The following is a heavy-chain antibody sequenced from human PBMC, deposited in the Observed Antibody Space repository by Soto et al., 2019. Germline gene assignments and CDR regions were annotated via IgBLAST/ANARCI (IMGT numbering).Heavy chain of an antibody. V-gene: IGHV4-39*01. CDR2: IYYSGST. CDR1: GGSISSSSYY. CDR3: ARLLVLTGWYFDL. J-gene: IGHJ2*01. Sequence: QLQLQESGPGLVKPSETLSLTCTVSGGSISSSSYYWGWIRQPPGKGLEWIGSIYYSGSTYYNPSLKSRVTISVDTSKNQCSLKLSSVTAADTAVYYCARLLVLTGWYFDLWGRGTLVTVSS.